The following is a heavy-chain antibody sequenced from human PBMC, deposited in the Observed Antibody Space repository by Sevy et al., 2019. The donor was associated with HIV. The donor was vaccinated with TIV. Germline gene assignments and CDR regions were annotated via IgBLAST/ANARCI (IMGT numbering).Heavy chain of an antibody. CDR3: AKNRPPGGSYFSRHGMDV. V-gene: IGHV3-30*18. Sequence: GGSLRLSCAASGFTISTYDIHWVRQAPGKGLEWVAIISNDGSYRYYADSVRGRLSMSRDNSKDTAYLQMSGLSIEDTAVYYCAKNRPPGGSYFSRHGMDVWGRGTTVTVSS. CDR2: ISNDGSYR. D-gene: IGHD3-16*01. J-gene: IGHJ6*02. CDR1: GFTISTYD.